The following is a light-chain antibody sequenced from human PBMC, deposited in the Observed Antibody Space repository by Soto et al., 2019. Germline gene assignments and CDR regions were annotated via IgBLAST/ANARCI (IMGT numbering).Light chain of an antibody. V-gene: IGLV2-23*02. J-gene: IGLJ1*01. CDR2: EVT. CDR1: SSDVWSFNF. CDR3: CSDAGSSSYV. Sequence: QSALTRPASVSGSLGQSITIACTRPSSDVWSFNFVSWYQQHPDKAPQVLIYEVTKRPPGVSNRFSGSKSGNTASLTISGLQADDEADYYCCSDAGSSSYVFGTGTKVTVL.